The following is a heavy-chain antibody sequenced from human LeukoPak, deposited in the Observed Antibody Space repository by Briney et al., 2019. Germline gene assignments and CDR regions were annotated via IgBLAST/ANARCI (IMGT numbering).Heavy chain of an antibody. D-gene: IGHD3-16*01. CDR3: ARDGLYDYVWGWVDY. CDR2: IYHSGST. V-gene: IGHV4-38-2*02. CDR1: GYSISSGYY. J-gene: IGHJ4*02. Sequence: PSETLSLTCTVSGYSISSGYYWGWIRQPPGKGLEWIGSIYHSGSTYYNPSLKSRVTISVDTSKNQFSLKLSSVTAADTAVYYCARDGLYDYVWGWVDYWGQGTLVTVSS.